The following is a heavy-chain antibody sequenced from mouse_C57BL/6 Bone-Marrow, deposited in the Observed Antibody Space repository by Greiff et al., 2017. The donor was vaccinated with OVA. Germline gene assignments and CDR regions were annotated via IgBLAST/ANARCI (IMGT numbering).Heavy chain of an antibody. J-gene: IGHJ2*01. CDR2: IDPANGNT. CDR3: AGGYYGSFFDY. Sequence: VQLQQSVAELVRPGASVKLSCTASGFNNKNTYMHWVKQRPEQGLEWIGRIDPANGNTKYAPKFQGKATITADTSSNTAYLQLSSLTSEDTAIYYCAGGYYGSFFDYWGQGTTLTVSS. V-gene: IGHV14-3*01. D-gene: IGHD1-1*01. CDR1: GFNNKNTY.